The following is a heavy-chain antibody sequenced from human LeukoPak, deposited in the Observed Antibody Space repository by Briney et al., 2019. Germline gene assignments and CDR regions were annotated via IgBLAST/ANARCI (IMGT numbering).Heavy chain of an antibody. Sequence: SETLSLTCTVSGDSISSHYWSWIRQPPGKGLEWIGYISDSGSTYYMASLKSRVTVSADTSKNQFSLKLSSVTAADTAVYYCARDRAVYYDFWSGYPPIDYWGQGTLVTVSS. CDR3: ARDRAVYYDFWSGYPPIDY. CDR1: GDSISSHY. CDR2: ISDSGST. D-gene: IGHD3-3*01. J-gene: IGHJ4*02. V-gene: IGHV4-59*11.